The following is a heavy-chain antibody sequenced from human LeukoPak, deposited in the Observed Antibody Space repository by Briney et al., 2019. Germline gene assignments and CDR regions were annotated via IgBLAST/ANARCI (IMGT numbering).Heavy chain of an antibody. V-gene: IGHV3-48*03. CDR1: GFTFSSYE. J-gene: IGHJ4*02. Sequence: PGGSLRLSCAASGFTFSSYEMNWVRQAPGKGLEWVSYISSSGSTIYYADSVKGRFTISRDNAKNSLYLQMNSLRAEDTAVYYCARDHYYDSNHYFDYWGQGTLVTVSS. CDR3: ARDHYYDSNHYFDY. D-gene: IGHD3-22*01. CDR2: ISSSGSTI.